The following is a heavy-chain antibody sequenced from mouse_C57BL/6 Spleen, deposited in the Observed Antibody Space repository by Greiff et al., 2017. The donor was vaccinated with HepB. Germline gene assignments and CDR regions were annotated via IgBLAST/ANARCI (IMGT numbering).Heavy chain of an antibody. J-gene: IGHJ2*01. Sequence: EVKLMESGGDLVKPGGSLKLSCAASGFTFSSYGMSWVRQTPDKRLEWVATISSGGSYTYYPDSVKGRFTISRDNAKNTLYLQMSSLKSEDTAMYYCARRLGAYFDYWGQGTTLTVSS. D-gene: IGHD4-1*01. CDR1: GFTFSSYG. V-gene: IGHV5-6*02. CDR2: ISSGGSYT. CDR3: ARRLGAYFDY.